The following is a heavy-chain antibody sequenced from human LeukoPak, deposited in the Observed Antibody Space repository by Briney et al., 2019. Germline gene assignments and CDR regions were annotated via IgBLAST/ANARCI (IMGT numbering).Heavy chain of an antibody. CDR2: IYTSGST. J-gene: IGHJ4*02. V-gene: IGHV4-61*02. D-gene: IGHD3-3*01. Sequence: SETLSLTCTVSGGSISSGSYYWSWIRQPAGKGLEWIGRIYTSGSTNYNPSLKRRVTISVDTSKNQFSLKLSSVTAAETAVYYCAREQSITIFGVVIGYFDYWGQGTLVTVSS. CDR1: GGSISSGSYY. CDR3: AREQSITIFGVVIGYFDY.